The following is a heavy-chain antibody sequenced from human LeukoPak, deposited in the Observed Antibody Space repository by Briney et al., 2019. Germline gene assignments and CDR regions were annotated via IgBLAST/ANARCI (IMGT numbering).Heavy chain of an antibody. CDR3: AKEYYYDSSGYYDY. D-gene: IGHD3-22*01. V-gene: IGHV3-23*01. CDR1: GFIFSNYA. CDR2: ISGSGGST. J-gene: IGHJ4*02. Sequence: GGSLRLSCAASGFIFSNYAMSWVRQAPGKGLEWVSAISGSGGSTYYADSVKGRFTTSRDNSKNTLYLQMNSLRAEDTAVYYCAKEYYYDSSGYYDYWGQGTLVSVSS.